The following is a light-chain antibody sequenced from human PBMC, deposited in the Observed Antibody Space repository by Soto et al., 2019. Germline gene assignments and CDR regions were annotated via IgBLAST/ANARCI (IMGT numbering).Light chain of an antibody. CDR1: QSISRW. J-gene: IGKJ2*01. CDR2: DVC. V-gene: IGKV1-5*01. Sequence: DIQMTQSPSTLSASVGDRVTITCRASQSISRWLAWYQQKPGKAPRLLNHDVCTLQSGVPSRFSGSGSGTEFTLTISSLQPDDFTSYYCLQYDSRYTFGRGTKVDIK. CDR3: LQYDSRYT.